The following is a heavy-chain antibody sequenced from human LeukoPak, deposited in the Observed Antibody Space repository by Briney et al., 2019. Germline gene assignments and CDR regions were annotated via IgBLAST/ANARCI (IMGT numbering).Heavy chain of an antibody. J-gene: IGHJ4*02. V-gene: IGHV3-48*02. Sequence: GGSLRLSCAASGFTFSSYSMTWVRQAPGKGLEWVSYISGSSSTIYYADSVKGRFTISRDNAKNSLYLQMNSLRDEDTAVYYCARDILTWGTEVDWGQGTLVTVSS. D-gene: IGHD1-1*01. CDR1: GFTFSSYS. CDR3: ARDILTWGTEVD. CDR2: ISGSSSTI.